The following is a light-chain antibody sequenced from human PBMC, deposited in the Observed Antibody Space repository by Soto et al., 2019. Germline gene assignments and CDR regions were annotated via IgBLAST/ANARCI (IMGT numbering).Light chain of an antibody. CDR1: ETINTL. J-gene: IGKJ1*01. Sequence: DIQMTQSPSTLSASVGDRVTLTCRASETINTLLAWYQQKPGEAPKLLIYEASSLQSGVPSRFSGSGSGTEFTLTVSSLQSDDFATYYCQQYYSYPWTFGQGTKVEIK. CDR3: QQYYSYPWT. CDR2: EAS. V-gene: IGKV1-5*03.